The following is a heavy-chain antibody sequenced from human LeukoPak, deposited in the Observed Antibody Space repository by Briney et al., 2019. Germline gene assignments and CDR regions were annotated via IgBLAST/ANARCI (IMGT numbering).Heavy chain of an antibody. Sequence: PSETLSLTCTVSGGSISSYYWSWIRQPPGKGLEWIGYIYYSGSTNYNPSLKSRVTISVDTSKNQFSLKLSSVTAADTAVYYCARDPAYGDYASYYFDYWGQGTLVTVSS. V-gene: IGHV4-59*01. J-gene: IGHJ4*02. CDR2: IYYSGST. D-gene: IGHD4-17*01. CDR1: GGSISSYY. CDR3: ARDPAYGDYASYYFDY.